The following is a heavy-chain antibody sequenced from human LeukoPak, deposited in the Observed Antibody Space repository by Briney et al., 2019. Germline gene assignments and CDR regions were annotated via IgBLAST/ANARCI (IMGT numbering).Heavy chain of an antibody. CDR1: GYTFASYY. Sequence: GASVKVSCKASGYTFASYYMHWVRQAPGQGLEWMGIINPSGGSTTYAQKFQGRVTMTRDTSTSTVYMELSSQRSEDTAVYYCARDSTPTYYSGTYYFEYWGQGALDTVSS. D-gene: IGHD1-26*01. CDR2: INPSGGST. J-gene: IGHJ4*02. V-gene: IGHV1-46*01. CDR3: ARDSTPTYYSGTYYFEY.